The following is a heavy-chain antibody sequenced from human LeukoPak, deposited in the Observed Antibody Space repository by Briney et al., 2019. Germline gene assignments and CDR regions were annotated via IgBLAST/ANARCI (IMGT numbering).Heavy chain of an antibody. CDR1: GYTLTVYY. V-gene: IGHV1-2*02. CDR3: VRGPQGCYYDY. CDR2: INPATGAP. Sequence: GASVKVSCKASGYTLTVYYMHWVRQAPGQGLEWMGWINPATGAPNYAQKFQGRVTMTSDTSISTVYMELTSLRSDDTAFYYCVRGPQGCYYDYWGQGALVTVSS. D-gene: IGHD3-22*01. J-gene: IGHJ4*02.